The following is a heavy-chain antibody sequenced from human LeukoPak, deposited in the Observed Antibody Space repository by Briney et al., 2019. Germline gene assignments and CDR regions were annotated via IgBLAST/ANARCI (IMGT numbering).Heavy chain of an antibody. CDR1: GGTFSSYA. D-gene: IGHD3-16*01. CDR3: AGLGDQDYYYGMDV. J-gene: IGHJ6*02. Sequence: ASVKVSCKASGGTFSSYAISWVRQAPGQGLEWMGGIIPIFGTANYAQKFQGRVTITADESTSTAYMELSSLRSEDTAVYYCAGLGDQDYYYGMDVWGQGTTVTVSS. V-gene: IGHV1-69*13. CDR2: IIPIFGTA.